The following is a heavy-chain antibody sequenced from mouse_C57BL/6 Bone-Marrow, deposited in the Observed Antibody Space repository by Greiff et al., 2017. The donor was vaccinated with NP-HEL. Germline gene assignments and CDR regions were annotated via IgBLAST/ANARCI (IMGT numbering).Heavy chain of an antibody. D-gene: IGHD3-2*02. V-gene: IGHV1-19*01. CDR2: INPYNGGT. J-gene: IGHJ3*01. Sequence: SGPVLVKPGASVKMSCKASGYTFTDYYMNWVKQSHGKSLEWIGVINPYNGGTSYNQKFKGKATLTVDKSSSTAYMELNSLTSEDSAVYYCARGKGKQLRPLAYWGQGTLVTVSA. CDR3: ARGKGKQLRPLAY. CDR1: GYTFTDYY.